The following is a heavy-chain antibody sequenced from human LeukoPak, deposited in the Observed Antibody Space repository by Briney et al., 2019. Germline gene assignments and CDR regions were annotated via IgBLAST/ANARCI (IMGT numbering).Heavy chain of an antibody. CDR1: GFSLPTRPLG. CDR2: IYWDNDK. D-gene: IGHD1-20*01. Sequence: SGPTLVKPTQTLTLTCSLSGFSLPTRPLGVGWIRQPPGKALEWLSVIYWDNDKRYNPSLKTRLTVTTATSKNQVVLIMTNMDPVDTATYYCAHRRSGYDWNHGDFDYWGLGTLVTVSS. CDR3: AHRRSGYDWNHGDFDY. V-gene: IGHV2-5*02. J-gene: IGHJ4*02.